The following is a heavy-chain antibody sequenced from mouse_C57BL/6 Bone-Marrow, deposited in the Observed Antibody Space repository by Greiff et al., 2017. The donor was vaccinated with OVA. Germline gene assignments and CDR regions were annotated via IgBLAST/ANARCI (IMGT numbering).Heavy chain of an antibody. Sequence: MLVESEGGLVQPGSSMKLSCTASGFTFSDYYMAWVRQVPEKGLEWVANINYDGSSTYYLDSLKSRFIISRDNAKNILYLQMSSLKSEDTATYYCARDSWDGYYFDYWGQGTTLTVSS. CDR2: INYDGSST. D-gene: IGHD2-3*01. CDR1: GFTFSDYY. J-gene: IGHJ2*01. V-gene: IGHV5-16*01. CDR3: ARDSWDGYYFDY.